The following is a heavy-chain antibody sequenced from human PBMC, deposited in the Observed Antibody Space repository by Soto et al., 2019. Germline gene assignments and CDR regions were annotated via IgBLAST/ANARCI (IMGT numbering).Heavy chain of an antibody. V-gene: IGHV3-30*18. Sequence: QVQLVESGGGVVQPGRSLRLSCAASGFTFSTYGMHWVRQAPGKGLEWVAVISYDGVNKYYADSVKGRFTISRDNSKNPLYLKRTSRGAGDTGVYYWANPGYNWNEGFFPPWGKGPLAPV. J-gene: IGHJ5*02. D-gene: IGHD1-1*01. CDR2: ISYDGVNK. CDR3: ANPGYNWNEGFFPP. CDR1: GFTFSTYG.